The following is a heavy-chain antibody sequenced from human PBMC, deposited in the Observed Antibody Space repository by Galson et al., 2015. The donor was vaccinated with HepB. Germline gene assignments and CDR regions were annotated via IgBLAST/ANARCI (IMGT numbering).Heavy chain of an antibody. Sequence: SLRLSCAASGFTFSSYGMHWVRQAPGKGLEWVAVISYDGSNKYYADSVKGRFTISRDNSKNTLYLQMNSLRAEDTAVYYCAKVLFGPRYYGPGARGYYYMDVWGKGTTVTVSS. CDR3: AKVLFGPRYYGPGARGYYYMDV. CDR2: ISYDGSNK. CDR1: GFTFSSYG. J-gene: IGHJ6*03. D-gene: IGHD3-10*01. V-gene: IGHV3-30*18.